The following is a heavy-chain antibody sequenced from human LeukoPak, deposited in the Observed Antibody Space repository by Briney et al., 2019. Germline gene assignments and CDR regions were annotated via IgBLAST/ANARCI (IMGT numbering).Heavy chain of an antibody. V-gene: IGHV4-61*02. CDR3: AKAKVTTMVFDL. CDR2: MFPSGDT. J-gene: IGHJ2*01. D-gene: IGHD4/OR15-4a*01. Sequence: PSETLSLTCTVPGASISSGSYYWSWIRQPAGKGLEWIGRMFPSGDTKYNPSFRSRVAITVDTSRNLFSLTLASVTAADTATYYCAKAKVTTMVFDLWGRGTQVTVSS. CDR1: GASISSGSYY.